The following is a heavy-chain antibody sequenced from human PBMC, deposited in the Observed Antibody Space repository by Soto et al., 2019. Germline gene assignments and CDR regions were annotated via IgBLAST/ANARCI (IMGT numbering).Heavy chain of an antibody. CDR2: IYPGDSDT. V-gene: IGHV5-51*01. J-gene: IGHJ6*02. Sequence: GESLKISCKGSGYIFTSYWIGWVRQMPGKGLEWMGIIYPGDSDTRYSPSFQGQVTISADKSISTAYLQWSSLKASDTAMYYCASFSNTPPYYYGMDVWGQGTTVTVSS. D-gene: IGHD4-4*01. CDR3: ASFSNTPPYYYGMDV. CDR1: GYIFTSYW.